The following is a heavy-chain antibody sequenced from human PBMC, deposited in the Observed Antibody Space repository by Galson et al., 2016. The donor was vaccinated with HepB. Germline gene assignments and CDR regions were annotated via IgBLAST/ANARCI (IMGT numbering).Heavy chain of an antibody. CDR3: ARSGGSAGMH. V-gene: IGHV4-59*08. CDR1: GGSISGVY. D-gene: IGHD3-10*01. CDR2: MRDSGNT. Sequence: SETLSLTCSVSGGSISGVYWSWTRQPPGKGLEWIAYMRDSGNTNYNPSLKSRVTISVDTSIYQFSLRLSSVTAAGTAVYYCARSGGSAGMHWGQGTLVTVPS. J-gene: IGHJ1*01.